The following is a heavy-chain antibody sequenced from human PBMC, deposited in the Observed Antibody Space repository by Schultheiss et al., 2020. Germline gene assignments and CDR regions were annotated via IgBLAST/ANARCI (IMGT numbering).Heavy chain of an antibody. D-gene: IGHD5-18*01. J-gene: IGHJ4*02. V-gene: IGHV3-23*01. CDR2: ISGSGGST. CDR3: AKGWIQLWLATFDY. CDR1: GFTFSRSA. Sequence: GESLKISCAASGFTFSRSAMSWVRQAPGKGLEWVSAISGSGGSTYYADSVKGRFTISRDNSKNTLYLQMNSLRAEDTAVYYCAKGWIQLWLATFDYWGQGTLVTVSS.